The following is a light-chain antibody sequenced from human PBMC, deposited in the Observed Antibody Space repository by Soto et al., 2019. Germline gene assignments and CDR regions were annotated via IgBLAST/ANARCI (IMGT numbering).Light chain of an antibody. Sequence: EIVLTQSPSTLSLSPGDRATLSCRASQSVSSDLAWYQQKPGQAPKLIIYAASNRATGIPARFSGSGSGTDFTLTISSLQPEDFAAYYCQQGSNWPLTFGQGTQLEIK. V-gene: IGKV3-11*01. CDR3: QQGSNWPLT. CDR2: AAS. CDR1: QSVSSD. J-gene: IGKJ5*01.